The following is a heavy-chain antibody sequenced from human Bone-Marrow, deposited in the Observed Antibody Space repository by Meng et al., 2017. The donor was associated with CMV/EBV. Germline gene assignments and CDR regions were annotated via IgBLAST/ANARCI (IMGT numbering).Heavy chain of an antibody. D-gene: IGHD5-18*01. CDR3: ARGSDRYGSSLSD. J-gene: IGHJ4*02. CDR2: INSRSGVT. V-gene: IGHV1-2*07. CDR1: GDIFTGYY. Sequence: ASVKVSCKAFGDIFTGYYIHWVRQAPGQGLEWMGWINSRSGVTKYAHKFQGRVSMTRDTSMEVSRLTSDDTAVYYCARGSDRYGSSLSDWGQGTLVTVSS.